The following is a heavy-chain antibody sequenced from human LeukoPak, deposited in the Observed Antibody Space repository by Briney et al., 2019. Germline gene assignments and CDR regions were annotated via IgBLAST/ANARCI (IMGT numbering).Heavy chain of an antibody. CDR1: GGSFSGYY. J-gene: IGHJ6*03. Sequence: KPSETLSLTCAVYGGSFSGYYWSWIRQPPGKGLEWIGEINQSGSTNYNPSLKSRVTISVDTSKNQFSLKLSSVTAADTAVYYCARGRITVFYYYYYMDGWGKGTTVTASS. D-gene: IGHD1-14*01. CDR2: INQSGST. V-gene: IGHV4-34*01. CDR3: ARGRITVFYYYYYMDG.